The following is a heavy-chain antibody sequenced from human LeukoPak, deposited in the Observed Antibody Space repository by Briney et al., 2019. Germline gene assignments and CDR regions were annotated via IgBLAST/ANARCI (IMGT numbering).Heavy chain of an antibody. V-gene: IGHV1-18*01. D-gene: IGHD6-13*01. CDR3: ARDQPIAAAGPHGYYYYGMDV. Sequence: ASVKVSCKASGYTFTSYGISWVRQAPGQGLEWMGWISAYNGNTNYAQKLQGRVTMTTDTSTSTAYMELRSLRSDDTAVYYCARDQPIAAAGPHGYYYYGMDVWGQGTTVTVSS. J-gene: IGHJ6*02. CDR1: GYTFTSYG. CDR2: ISAYNGNT.